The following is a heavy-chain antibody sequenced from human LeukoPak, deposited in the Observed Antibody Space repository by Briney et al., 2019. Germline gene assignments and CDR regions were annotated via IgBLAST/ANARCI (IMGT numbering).Heavy chain of an antibody. CDR1: GFAVSSNY. Sequence: GGSLRLSCAASGFAVSSNYMSWVRQAPGKGLEWVSVIYRDGRTYYGDSVKGRFTISRDISKNTLFLQMTSLTAEDTALYYCAKVKGWYGEGYFDYWGQGSPVTVSS. V-gene: IGHV3-53*01. D-gene: IGHD3-10*01. J-gene: IGHJ4*02. CDR2: IYRDGRT. CDR3: AKVKGWYGEGYFDY.